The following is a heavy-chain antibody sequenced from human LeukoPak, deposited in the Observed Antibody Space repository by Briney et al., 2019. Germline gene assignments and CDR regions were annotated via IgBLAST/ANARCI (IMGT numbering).Heavy chain of an antibody. Sequence: GGSLRLSCAVSGFTFSSYDMSWVRQAPGKGLEWVSSISGSGGSTYYADYVKGRFTISRDNSKNTLDLQMNSLRAEDTAVYYCAKSSLVTPYDYWGQGTLVSVSS. J-gene: IGHJ4*02. CDR1: GFTFSSYD. CDR2: ISGSGGST. D-gene: IGHD2-15*01. CDR3: AKSSLVTPYDY. V-gene: IGHV3-23*01.